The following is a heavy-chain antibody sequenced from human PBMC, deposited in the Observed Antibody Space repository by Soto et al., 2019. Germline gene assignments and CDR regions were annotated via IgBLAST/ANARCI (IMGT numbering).Heavy chain of an antibody. CDR2: ISYSGST. J-gene: IGHJ4*02. D-gene: IGHD5-18*01. V-gene: IGHV4-31*03. Sequence: QVQLQESGPGLVKPSQTLSLTCTVSGGSIISGGYYWNWIRQHPGKGLEWIGYISYSGSTHYNPSLKSRVSISVDTYKNQFSLKLNSVTAADTAVYYCAVAMLPGSVGFEEGIHWGQGTLVTVSS. CDR1: GGSIISGGYY. CDR3: AVAMLPGSVGFEEGIH.